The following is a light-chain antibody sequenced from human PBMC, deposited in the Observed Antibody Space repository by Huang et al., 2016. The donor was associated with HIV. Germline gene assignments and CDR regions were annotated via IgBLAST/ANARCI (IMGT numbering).Light chain of an antibody. CDR3: QQLNSYPLT. J-gene: IGKJ4*01. CDR2: AAS. Sequence: IQLTQSPSSLSASVGDRVTITCRASQGIRGYLAWYQQKPEKAPKLLIYAASTLQSGVPSRFSGSGSGTDFTLTISSLQPEDFATYYCQQLNSYPLTFGGGTKVEIK. CDR1: QGIRGY. V-gene: IGKV1-9*01.